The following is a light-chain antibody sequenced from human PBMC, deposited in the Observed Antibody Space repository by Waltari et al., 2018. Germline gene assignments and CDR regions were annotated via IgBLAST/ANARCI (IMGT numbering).Light chain of an antibody. V-gene: IGLV6-57*01. J-gene: IGLJ2*01. CDR1: SGSIDRNY. CDR3: QSYDISNLVV. CDR2: DDN. Sequence: NFMLTQPHSVSESPGKTVTFSCTRRSGSIDRNYVQWTQQRPGSSPTTLIYDDNQRPSGGPDRFSGSIDSSSNSASLTISGLRNEDEADYYCQSYDISNLVVFGGGTKLTVL.